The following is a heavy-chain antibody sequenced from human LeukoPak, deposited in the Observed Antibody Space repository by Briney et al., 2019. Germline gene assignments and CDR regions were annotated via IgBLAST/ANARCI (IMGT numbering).Heavy chain of an antibody. D-gene: IGHD3-3*01. CDR2: IYYSGST. V-gene: IGHV4-59*01. Sequence: SETLSLTCTVSGGSISSYYWSWIRQPPGKGLEWIGYIYYSGSTNYNPSLKSRVTISVDTSKNQFSLKLSSVTAADTAVYYCAGIDFWSGYNYYYMDVWGKGTTVTVS. J-gene: IGHJ6*03. CDR3: AGIDFWSGYNYYYMDV. CDR1: GGSISSYY.